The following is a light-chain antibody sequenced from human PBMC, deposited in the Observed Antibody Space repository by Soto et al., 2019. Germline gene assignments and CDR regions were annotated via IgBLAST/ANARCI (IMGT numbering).Light chain of an antibody. V-gene: IGKV4-1*01. J-gene: IGKJ1*01. Sequence: DIVMTQSPDSLAVSIGERATINCKSSQSVLYSSNNKNYLAWYQQKSGQSPKLLIYWASTRESGVPDRFSGSGSGTDFTLTISSLQAEDVAVYYCQQYYRTPPTFGQGSMV. CDR2: WAS. CDR3: QQYYRTPPT. CDR1: QSVLYSSNNKNY.